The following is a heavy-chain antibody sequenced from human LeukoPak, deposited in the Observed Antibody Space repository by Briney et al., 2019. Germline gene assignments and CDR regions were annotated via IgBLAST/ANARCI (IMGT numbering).Heavy chain of an antibody. D-gene: IGHD5-24*01. Sequence: PSETLSLTCTVSGGSISSSSYYWSWIRQPAGKGLEWIGRIYTSGSTNYNPSLKSRVTMSVDTSKNQFSLKLSSVTAADTAVYYCARDERGLEMATRPGAFDIWGQGTMVTVSS. V-gene: IGHV4-61*02. J-gene: IGHJ3*02. CDR3: ARDERGLEMATRPGAFDI. CDR2: IYTSGST. CDR1: GGSISSSSYY.